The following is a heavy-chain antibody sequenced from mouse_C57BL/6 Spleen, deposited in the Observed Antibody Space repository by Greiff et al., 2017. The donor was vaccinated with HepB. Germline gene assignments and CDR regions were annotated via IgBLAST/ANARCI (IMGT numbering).Heavy chain of an antibody. V-gene: IGHV5-17*01. Sequence: EVMLVESGGGLVKPGGSLKLSCAASGFTFSDYGMHWVRQAPEKGLEWVAYISSGSSTIYYADTVKGRFTISRDNATNTLFLQMTSLRSEDTAMYYFAKQGYDYLAWFAYWGQGTLVTVSA. CDR1: GFTFSDYG. CDR2: ISSGSSTI. CDR3: AKQGYDYLAWFAY. D-gene: IGHD2-4*01. J-gene: IGHJ3*01.